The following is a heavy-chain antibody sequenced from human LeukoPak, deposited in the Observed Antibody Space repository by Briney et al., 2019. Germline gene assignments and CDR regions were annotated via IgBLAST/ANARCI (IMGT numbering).Heavy chain of an antibody. Sequence: GGSLRLSCAASGFTFSSYAMSWVRQAPGKGLEWVAVISYDGNNNYYAESVKGRFTIYRDNFKNTLYLQMNSLRAEDTALYFCARGKLYDSSGFDYWGQGTLVTVSS. CDR3: ARGKLYDSSGFDY. V-gene: IGHV3-30*04. J-gene: IGHJ4*02. CDR2: ISYDGNNN. CDR1: GFTFSSYA. D-gene: IGHD3-22*01.